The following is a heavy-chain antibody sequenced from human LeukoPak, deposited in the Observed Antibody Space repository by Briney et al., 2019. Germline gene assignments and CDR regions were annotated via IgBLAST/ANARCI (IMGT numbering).Heavy chain of an antibody. CDR1: GYSFTSYW. V-gene: IGHV5-51*01. Sequence: GESLKISCKGSGYSFTSYWIGWVRQMPGKGLEWMGIIYPGDSDTRYSPSFQGQVTISADKSISTAYLQWSSLKASDTAMYYCARRTWAAAGTPNSYYFDYWGQGTLVTVSS. D-gene: IGHD6-13*01. CDR2: IYPGDSDT. J-gene: IGHJ4*02. CDR3: ARRTWAAAGTPNSYYFDY.